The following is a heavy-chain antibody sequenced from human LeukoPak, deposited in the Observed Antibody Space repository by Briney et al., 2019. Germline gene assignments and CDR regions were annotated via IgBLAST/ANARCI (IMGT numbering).Heavy chain of an antibody. J-gene: IGHJ3*02. CDR3: ARLYCSGGSCYSGDAFDI. D-gene: IGHD2-15*01. CDR1: GFTFSSYS. CDR2: ISSSSRTI. Sequence: GGSLRLSCAASGFTFSSYSMNWVRQAPGKGLEWVSYISSSSRTIYYADSVKGRFTISRDNAKNSLYLHMTSLRDEDTAVYYCARLYCSGGSCYSGDAFDIWGQGTMVTVSS. V-gene: IGHV3-48*02.